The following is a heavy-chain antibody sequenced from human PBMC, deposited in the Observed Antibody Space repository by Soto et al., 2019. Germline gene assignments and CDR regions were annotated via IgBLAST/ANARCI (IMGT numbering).Heavy chain of an antibody. Sequence: EVQLVESGGGLVKPGGSLRLSCAASGFTFTRYSMNWVRQAPGKGLEWVSSISSTTNYIYYGDSMKGRFTISRDNDKVSLSLEMTSLRAEDTGVYYCSRESEDLTSNFDYWGQGTLVTVSS. V-gene: IGHV3-21*06. CDR2: ISSTTNYI. CDR3: SRESEDLTSNFDY. CDR1: GFTFTRYS. J-gene: IGHJ4*02.